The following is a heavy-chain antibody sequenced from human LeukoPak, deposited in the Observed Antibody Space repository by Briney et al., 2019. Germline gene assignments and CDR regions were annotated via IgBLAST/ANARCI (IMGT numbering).Heavy chain of an antibody. V-gene: IGHV4-4*07. CDR1: GGSIRSYY. D-gene: IGHD1-26*01. Sequence: KPSETLSLTCTVSGGSIRSYYWSWIRQPAGKGLEWIGRIYNSGSTNYNPSLKSRVTMSVDTSKNQFSLKVSSVTAADTAVYYCARDWSGSANWFDPWGQGTLVIVSS. CDR3: ARDWSGSANWFDP. CDR2: IYNSGST. J-gene: IGHJ5*02.